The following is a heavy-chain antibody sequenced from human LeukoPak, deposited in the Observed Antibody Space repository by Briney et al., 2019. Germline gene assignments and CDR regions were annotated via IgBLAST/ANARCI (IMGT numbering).Heavy chain of an antibody. Sequence: PGGSLRLSCAASGFTFSSYWMSWVRQAPGKGLEWVANIEQDGSEKYYVDSVKGRFTISRDNAKNSLYLQMNSLRAEDTAVYYCARVGPGKIAARPFDYWGQGTLVTVSS. V-gene: IGHV3-7*01. CDR1: GFTFSSYW. CDR3: ARVGPGKIAARPFDY. J-gene: IGHJ4*02. CDR2: IEQDGSEK. D-gene: IGHD6-6*01.